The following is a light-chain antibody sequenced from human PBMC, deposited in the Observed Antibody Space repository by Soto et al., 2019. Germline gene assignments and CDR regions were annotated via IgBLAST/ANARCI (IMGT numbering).Light chain of an antibody. J-gene: IGKJ4*01. CDR2: DAS. Sequence: DIQMTQSPSTLSASVGDRVTITCRASQSISSWLAWYQQKPGKAPKLLIYDASSLESGVPSRFSGSGSGTEFTLTISSLQPDDFATYYCQQYNSYSQAFGGGT. V-gene: IGKV1-5*01. CDR1: QSISSW. CDR3: QQYNSYSQA.